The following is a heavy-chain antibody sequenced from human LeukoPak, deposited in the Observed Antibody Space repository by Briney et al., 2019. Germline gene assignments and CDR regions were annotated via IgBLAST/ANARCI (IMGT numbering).Heavy chain of an antibody. CDR1: GGSISSYY. D-gene: IGHD3-22*01. CDR2: IYYSGST. CDR3: ARHSAMIVGWVDWYFDL. V-gene: IGHV4-59*08. J-gene: IGHJ2*01. Sequence: SETLSLTCTVSGGSISSYYWSWIRQPPGKGLEWIGYIYYSGSTNYNPSLKSRVTISVDTSKDQFSLKLSSVTAADTAVYYCARHSAMIVGWVDWYFDLWGRGTLVTVSS.